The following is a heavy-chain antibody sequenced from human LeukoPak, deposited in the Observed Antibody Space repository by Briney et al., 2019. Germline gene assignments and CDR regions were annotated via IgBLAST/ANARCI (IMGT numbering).Heavy chain of an antibody. D-gene: IGHD6-19*01. Sequence: PGGSLRLSCVASGFTFSDYYMSWIRQAPGKGLEWVSYISSSSSYTNYADSVKGRFTISRDNAKNSLYLQMNSLGAEDTAVYYCARPYSSGWYGGFDLWGRGTLVTVSS. CDR1: GFTFSDYY. CDR3: ARPYSSGWYGGFDL. J-gene: IGHJ2*01. CDR2: ISSSSSYT. V-gene: IGHV3-11*03.